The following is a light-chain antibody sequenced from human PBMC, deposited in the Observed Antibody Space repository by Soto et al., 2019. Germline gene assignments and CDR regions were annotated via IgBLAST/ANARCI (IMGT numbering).Light chain of an antibody. CDR3: QSYDSSLSVV. V-gene: IGLV1-40*01. CDR2: SNR. J-gene: IGLJ3*02. CDR1: GSNIGAGYD. Sequence: QSVLTQPPSVSGAQGQRVTIPCTGSGSNIGAGYDVHWYQQLPGTAPKLIIFSNRSRPSGVPDRFSGSKSGTSASLAITGLQAEDEADYYCQSYDSSLSVVFGGGTKLTVL.